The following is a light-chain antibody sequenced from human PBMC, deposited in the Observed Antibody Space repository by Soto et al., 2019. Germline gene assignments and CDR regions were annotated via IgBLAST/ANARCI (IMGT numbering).Light chain of an antibody. CDR1: SSNIGGNS. V-gene: IGLV1-51*01. J-gene: IGLJ1*01. Sequence: QSVLTQPPSVSAAPGQKVPISCSGSSSNIGGNSVSWYQQLPGTAPKLLIYDDNKRPSGIPDRFSGSKSGTSATLGITGFQTGDEADYYCGSWDSSLSAYVVGTGTKVTVL. CDR2: DDN. CDR3: GSWDSSLSAYV.